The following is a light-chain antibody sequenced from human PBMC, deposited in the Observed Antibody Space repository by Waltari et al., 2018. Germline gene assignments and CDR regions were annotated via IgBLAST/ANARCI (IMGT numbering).Light chain of an antibody. CDR1: EAIRND. Sequence: AIQMTPSPSSLSASVGQRVTITCRASEAIRNDLGWYQQKPGKAPKLLIYSASTLESGVPGRFSGSGSGTDFTFTISGLQPEDFATYYCQQDHKYPWTFGQGTKVGIK. V-gene: IGKV1-6*01. CDR3: QQDHKYPWT. CDR2: SAS. J-gene: IGKJ1*01.